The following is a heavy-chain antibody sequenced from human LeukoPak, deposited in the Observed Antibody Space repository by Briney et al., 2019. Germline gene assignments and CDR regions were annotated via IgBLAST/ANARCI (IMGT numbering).Heavy chain of an antibody. Sequence: SETLSLTCIVSGGSVSSGRYYWGWIRQPPGKGLEWIGYMYYSGSTNYNPSLKSRVTISVDTSKNQFSLKLRSVTAADTAVYYGAGVEYYCNSSGYQGAFDIWGQGTMVTVSS. CDR3: AGVEYYCNSSGYQGAFDI. V-gene: IGHV4-61*01. J-gene: IGHJ3*02. CDR1: GGSVSSGRYY. D-gene: IGHD3-22*01. CDR2: MYYSGST.